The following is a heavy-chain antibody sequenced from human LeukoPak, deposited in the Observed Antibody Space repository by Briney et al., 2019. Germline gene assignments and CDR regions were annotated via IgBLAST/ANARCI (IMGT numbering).Heavy chain of an antibody. CDR2: MTPNSGNT. J-gene: IGHJ4*02. V-gene: IGHV1-8*01. CDR3: ARNYYGTGDFDY. Sequence: GASVKDSCKASGYTFTSYDINWVRQATGQGLEWMGWMTPNSGNTGYAQKFQGRVTLTRDTSIGTAYMELSSLRSEDTAVYYCARNYYGTGDFDYWGQGTLVTVSS. D-gene: IGHD3-10*01. CDR1: GYTFTSYD.